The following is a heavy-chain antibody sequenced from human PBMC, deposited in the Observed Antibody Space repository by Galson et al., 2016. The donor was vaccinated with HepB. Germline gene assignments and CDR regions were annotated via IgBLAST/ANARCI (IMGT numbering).Heavy chain of an antibody. CDR3: ATMPDS. CDR1: GGSITSGTKY. J-gene: IGHJ4*02. V-gene: IGHV4-61*02. CDR2: ISTSGTT. D-gene: IGHD2-2*01. Sequence: TLSLTCTVSGGSITSGTKYWTWIRQPAGKGLEWIGGISTSGTTNYNPSLRSRVTTSVDTSKTQLSLKLRSVTASDTAMYYCATMPDSWDQGTLVTVSS.